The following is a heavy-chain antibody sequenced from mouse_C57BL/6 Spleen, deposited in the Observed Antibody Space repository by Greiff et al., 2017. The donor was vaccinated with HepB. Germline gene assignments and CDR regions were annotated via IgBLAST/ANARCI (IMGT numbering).Heavy chain of an antibody. CDR3: TINYYGSSYRYFDV. CDR2: IRLKSDNYAT. V-gene: IGHV6-3*01. Sequence: EVKLEESGGGLVQPGGSMKLSCVASGFTFSNYWMNWVRQSPEKGLEWVAQIRLKSDNYATHYAESVKGRFTISRDDSKSSVYLQMNNLRAEDTGIYYCTINYYGSSYRYFDVWGTGTTVTVSS. J-gene: IGHJ1*03. D-gene: IGHD1-1*01. CDR1: GFTFSNYW.